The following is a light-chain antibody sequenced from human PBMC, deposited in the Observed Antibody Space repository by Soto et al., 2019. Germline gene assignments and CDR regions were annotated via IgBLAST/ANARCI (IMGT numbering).Light chain of an antibody. J-gene: IGKJ5*01. CDR3: QQRSNWPLT. CDR1: QSVSSN. V-gene: IGKV3-11*01. Sequence: EIVMTQSPATLSVSPGERATLSCRASQSVSSNLAWYQQKPGQAPNLLIYDASNRATGIPARFSGSGSGTDFTLTISSLEPEDFAVYYCQQRSNWPLTFGQGTRLEI. CDR2: DAS.